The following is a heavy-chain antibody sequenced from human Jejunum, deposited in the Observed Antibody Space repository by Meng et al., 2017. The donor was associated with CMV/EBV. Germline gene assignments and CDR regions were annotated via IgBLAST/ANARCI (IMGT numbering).Heavy chain of an antibody. D-gene: IGHD1-14*01. Sequence: SCAASGFTVNSNYMSWVRQAPGKGLEWVSLIYSGGTTYYADSVKGRFTISRDNSKNLLYLQMNSLRAEDTAVYYCARDNRGDAFDIWGQGTVVTVSS. CDR3: ARDNRGDAFDI. CDR2: IYSGGTT. CDR1: GFTVNSNY. J-gene: IGHJ3*02. V-gene: IGHV3-66*01.